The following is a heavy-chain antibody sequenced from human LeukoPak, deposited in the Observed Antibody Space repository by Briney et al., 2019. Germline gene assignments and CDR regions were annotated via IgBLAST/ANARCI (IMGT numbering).Heavy chain of an antibody. CDR2: MNPNNGNT. CDR1: GYTVTSYD. Sequence: ASGKVSCKASGYTVTSYDLIWVRQATGQGLEWMGWMNPNNGNTDYAQKFQGRVTMTRNTSISTAYMELSSLRSEDTAVYYCARDSSGWYHWFDPWGQGTLVTVSS. V-gene: IGHV1-8*01. D-gene: IGHD6-19*01. J-gene: IGHJ5*02. CDR3: ARDSSGWYHWFDP.